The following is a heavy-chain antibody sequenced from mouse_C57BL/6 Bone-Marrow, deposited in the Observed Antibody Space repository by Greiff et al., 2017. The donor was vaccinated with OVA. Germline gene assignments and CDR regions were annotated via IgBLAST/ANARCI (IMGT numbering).Heavy chain of an antibody. Sequence: QVQLKQPGAELVKPGASVKLSCKASGYTFTSYWMQWVKQRPGQGLEWIGEIDPSDSYTNYNQKFKGKATLTVDTSSSTAYMQLSSLTSEDSAVYYCARQLRLREDAMDYWGQGTSVTVSS. CDR1: GYTFTSYW. CDR3: ARQLRLREDAMDY. V-gene: IGHV1-50*01. CDR2: IDPSDSYT. J-gene: IGHJ4*01. D-gene: IGHD3-2*02.